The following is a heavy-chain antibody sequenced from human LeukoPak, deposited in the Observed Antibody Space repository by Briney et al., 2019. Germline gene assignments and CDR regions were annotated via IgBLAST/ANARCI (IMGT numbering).Heavy chain of an antibody. CDR3: ARAPRHPNWFDP. Sequence: GGSLRLAWAAAGFTVISYWVGWGRQAGGKGRGWGANIKEDGSEKYYVDSVKGRFAISRDNAKTSLYLQMTSLRAEDTAVYYCARAPRHPNWFDPWGQGTLATVSS. CDR1: GFTVISYW. J-gene: IGHJ5*02. CDR2: IKEDGSEK. V-gene: IGHV3-7*04.